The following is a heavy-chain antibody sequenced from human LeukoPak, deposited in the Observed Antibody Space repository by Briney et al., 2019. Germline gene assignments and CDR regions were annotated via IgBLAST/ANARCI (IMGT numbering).Heavy chain of an antibody. CDR2: TYYTGST. CDR3: ARSGNIYGSDAFDV. V-gene: IGHV4-59*08. D-gene: IGHD5-18*01. Sequence: PSETLSLTCTVAGGSISRYYWSWIRQPPGKGLDWIGHTYYTGSTNYNPSLKSRVTISVDTSKNQVSLKLTSVTAADTAMYYCARSGNIYGSDAFDVWGRGTMVTVSS. CDR1: GGSISRYY. J-gene: IGHJ3*01.